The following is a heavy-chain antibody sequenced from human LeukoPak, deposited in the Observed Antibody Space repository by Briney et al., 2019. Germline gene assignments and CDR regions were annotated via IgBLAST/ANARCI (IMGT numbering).Heavy chain of an antibody. V-gene: IGHV3-53*01. CDR3: ARDGAVAAKRDYYYYYYMDV. D-gene: IGHD6-19*01. CDR2: IYSGGST. CDR1: GFTVSSNY. J-gene: IGHJ6*03. Sequence: GGSLRLSCAASGFTVSSNYMSWVRQAPGKGLEWVSVIYSGGSTYYADSVKGRFTISRDNSKNTLYLQMNSLRAEDTAVYYCARDGAVAAKRDYYYYYYMDVWGKGTTVTVSS.